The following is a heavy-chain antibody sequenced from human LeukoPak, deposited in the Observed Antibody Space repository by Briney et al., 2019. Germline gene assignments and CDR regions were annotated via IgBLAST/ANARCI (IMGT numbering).Heavy chain of an antibody. CDR2: TRNKANSYTT. D-gene: IGHD2/OR15-2a*01. CDR3: ARVRGSIFYYFDY. J-gene: IGHJ4*02. V-gene: IGHV3-72*01. Sequence: GGSLRLSCAASGFTFSDHYMDWVRQAPGKGLEWVGRTRNKANSYTTEYAASVKGRFTISRDDSEKSLYLQMNSLKTEDTAVYYCARVRGSIFYYFDYWGQGTLVTVSS. CDR1: GFTFSDHY.